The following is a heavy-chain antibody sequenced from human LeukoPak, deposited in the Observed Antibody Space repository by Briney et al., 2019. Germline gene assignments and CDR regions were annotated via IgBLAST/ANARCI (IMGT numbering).Heavy chain of an antibody. CDR2: ISAYNGNT. V-gene: IGHV1-18*01. CDR1: GYTFTSYG. D-gene: IGHD3-3*01. J-gene: IGHJ4*02. Sequence: ASVKVSCKASGYTFTSYGISWVRQAPGQGLEWMGWISAYNGNTNYAQKLQGRVTMTTDTSTSTAYMELRSLRSDDTAVYYCARSNCYDFWSGRIDYWGQGTLVTVSS. CDR3: ARSNCYDFWSGRIDY.